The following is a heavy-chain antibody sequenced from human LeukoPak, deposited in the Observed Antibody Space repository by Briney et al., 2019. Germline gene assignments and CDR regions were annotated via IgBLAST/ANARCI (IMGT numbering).Heavy chain of an antibody. D-gene: IGHD3-3*01. Sequence: GESLKISCKGSGYIFRSYWIGWVRQMHGKGLEWMGIIYPADSETRYSPSFEDQVTISVDKSINTAFLQWSRLEASDSAMYYCVGGAGSTIFGAGGDYWGQGTLVTVTS. V-gene: IGHV5-51*01. J-gene: IGHJ4*02. CDR1: GYIFRSYW. CDR2: IYPADSET. CDR3: VGGAGSTIFGAGGDY.